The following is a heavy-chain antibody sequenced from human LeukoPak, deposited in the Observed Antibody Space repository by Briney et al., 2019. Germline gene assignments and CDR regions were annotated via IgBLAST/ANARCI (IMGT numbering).Heavy chain of an antibody. CDR1: GYTFTSNA. CDR2: INAGNGNT. V-gene: IGHV1-3*01. D-gene: IGHD2/OR15-2a*01. Sequence: ASVTVSCKASGYTFTSNAIQWVRQAPGQRLEWMGWINAGNGNTKYSQKFQGTVTMTRDTSTSTVYMELSSLSSEDTAVYYCARGIRWETTIYDYFDYWGQGTLVTVSS. J-gene: IGHJ4*02. CDR3: ARGIRWETTIYDYFDY.